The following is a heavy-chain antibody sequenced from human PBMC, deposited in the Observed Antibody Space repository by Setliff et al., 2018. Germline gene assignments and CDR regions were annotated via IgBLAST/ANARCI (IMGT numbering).Heavy chain of an antibody. J-gene: IGHJ4*02. V-gene: IGHV3-53*01. Sequence: GVLRLSCVVSGLTVSNDFMGWVRQAPGKGLEWVSVIYNIGETRYADSVKGRFTISRDKSKNTLYLHLSSLRVEDTATYYCVRDGQWLVPHYWGQGTLVTVSS. D-gene: IGHD6-19*01. CDR3: VRDGQWLVPHY. CDR1: GLTVSNDF. CDR2: IYNIGET.